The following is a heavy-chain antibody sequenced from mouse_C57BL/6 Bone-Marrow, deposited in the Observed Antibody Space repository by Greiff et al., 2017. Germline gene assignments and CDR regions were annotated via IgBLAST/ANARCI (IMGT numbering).Heavy chain of an antibody. CDR3: AKWEINTGEAPRGYFDY. D-gene: IGHD2-4*01. CDR1: GYTFTSYW. V-gene: IGHV1-64*01. Sequence: QVQLQQPGAELVKPGASVKLSCKASGYTFTSYWMPWVKQRPGQGLEWIGMIHPNSGSTNYNEKVKRKATLTVDNSSSTAYMQLSSLTSEDSAVYYCAKWEINTGEAPRGYFDYWGQGTTLTVSS. CDR2: IHPNSGST. J-gene: IGHJ2*01.